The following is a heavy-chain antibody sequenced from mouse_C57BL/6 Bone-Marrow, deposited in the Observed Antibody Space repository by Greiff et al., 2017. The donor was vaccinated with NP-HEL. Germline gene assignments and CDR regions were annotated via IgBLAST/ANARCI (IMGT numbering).Heavy chain of an antibody. V-gene: IGHV3-6*01. J-gene: IGHJ3*01. CDR1: GYSITSGYY. D-gene: IGHD2-1*01. CDR3: ARGSYGNLFAY. CDR2: ISYDGSN. Sequence: VQLQQSGPGLVKPSQSLSLTCSVTGYSITSGYYWNWIRQFPGNKLEWMGYISYDGSNNYNPSLKNRISITRDTSKNQFFLKLNSVTTEDTATYYCARGSYGNLFAYWGQGTLVTVSA.